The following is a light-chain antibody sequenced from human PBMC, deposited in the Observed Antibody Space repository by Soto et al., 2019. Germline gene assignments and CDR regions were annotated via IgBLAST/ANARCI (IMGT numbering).Light chain of an antibody. J-gene: IGKJ2*01. V-gene: IGKV3-15*01. Sequence: EMVLTQSPATLSVSPGERATLSCRASQSVSTNLAWYQQKPGQAPRLLIYAASTRATGIPARFSGSGSGTKFNLTISSLQSEDFAVYYCQQYHKWLVYTFRQGTKLEI. CDR2: AAS. CDR1: QSVSTN. CDR3: QQYHKWLVYT.